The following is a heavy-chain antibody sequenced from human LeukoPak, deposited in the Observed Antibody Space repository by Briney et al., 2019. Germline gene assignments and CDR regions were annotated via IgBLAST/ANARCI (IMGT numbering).Heavy chain of an antibody. V-gene: IGHV1-3*01. CDR2: MNAGNGNT. CDR1: GYTFTSYA. CDR3: ARGNAYYYDSSGYYTGGY. D-gene: IGHD3-22*01. J-gene: IGHJ4*02. Sequence: ASVKVSCKASGYTFTSYAMHWVRQAPGQRLEWMGWMNAGNGNTKYSQKFQGRVTITRDTSASTAYMELSSLRSEDTAVYYCARGNAYYYDSSGYYTGGYWGQGTLVTVSS.